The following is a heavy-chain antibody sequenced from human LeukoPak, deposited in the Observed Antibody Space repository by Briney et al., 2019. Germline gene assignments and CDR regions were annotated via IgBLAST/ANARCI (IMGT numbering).Heavy chain of an antibody. Sequence: GGSLRLSCAASGLTVSSNYMSWVRQAPGKGLEWVSVIYSGGSTYYADSVKGRFTISRDNSKNTLYLHMNSLRAEDTAVYYCARAGRDGYNYADYRGQGTLVTVSS. CDR3: ARAGRDGYNYADY. V-gene: IGHV3-53*01. CDR2: IYSGGST. J-gene: IGHJ4*02. CDR1: GLTVSSNY. D-gene: IGHD5-24*01.